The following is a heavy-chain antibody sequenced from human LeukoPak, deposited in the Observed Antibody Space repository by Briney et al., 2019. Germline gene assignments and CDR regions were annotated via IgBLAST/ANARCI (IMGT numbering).Heavy chain of an antibody. V-gene: IGHV4-4*07. J-gene: IGHJ2*01. CDR1: GGSISSYY. CDR2: IYTSGST. D-gene: IGHD3-22*01. CDR3: ARYYDSSGYANWYFDL. Sequence: SETLSLTCTVSGGSISSYYWSWIRQPAGKGLEWIGRIYTSGSTNYNPSLKSRVTMSADTSKNQFSLKLSSVTAADTAVYYCARYYDSSGYANWYFDLWGRGTLVTVSS.